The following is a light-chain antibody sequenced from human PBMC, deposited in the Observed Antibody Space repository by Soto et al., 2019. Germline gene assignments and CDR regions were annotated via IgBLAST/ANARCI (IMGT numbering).Light chain of an antibody. CDR2: VAS. CDR3: QQYYSTPQT. V-gene: IGKV3-20*01. J-gene: IGKJ1*01. Sequence: IWSRRCNATLCFCARERATLSCTVCQSISSNYLAWYQQKPGQPPRLLIYVASSRAAGVPDSFSGSGPGTDFTLTISRLQAEDVAVYYCQQYYSTPQTFGQGTKVDIK. CDR1: QSISSNY.